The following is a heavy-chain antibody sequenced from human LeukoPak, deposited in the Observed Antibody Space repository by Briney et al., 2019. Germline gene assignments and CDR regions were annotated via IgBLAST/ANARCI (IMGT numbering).Heavy chain of an antibody. J-gene: IGHJ4*02. CDR2: INHSGTT. D-gene: IGHD7-27*01. Sequence: SETLSLTCAVYGGSFSGYYWSWIRQPPGKGLEWIGEINHSGTTNYNPSLKSRVTISVDTSKNQFSLKLSSVTAADTAVYYCASQDPSGDPLDYWGQGTLVTVSS. CDR3: ASQDPSGDPLDY. V-gene: IGHV4-34*01. CDR1: GGSFSGYY.